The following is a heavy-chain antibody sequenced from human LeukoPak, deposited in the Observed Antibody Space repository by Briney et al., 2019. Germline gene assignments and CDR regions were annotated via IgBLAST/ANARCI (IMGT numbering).Heavy chain of an antibody. Sequence: PGGSLRLSCAASGFTFSSYAMSWVRQAPGKGLEWVSAISGSGGSTYYADSVKGRFTISRDNSKNTLYLQMNSLRAEDTAVYYCARRSSNYDAFYFDYWGQGTRVTVSS. CDR3: ARRSSNYDAFYFDY. CDR2: ISGSGGST. D-gene: IGHD4-11*01. V-gene: IGHV3-23*01. CDR1: GFTFSSYA. J-gene: IGHJ4*02.